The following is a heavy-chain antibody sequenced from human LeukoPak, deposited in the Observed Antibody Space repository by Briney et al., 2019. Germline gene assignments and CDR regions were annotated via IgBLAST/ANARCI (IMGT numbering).Heavy chain of an antibody. V-gene: IGHV4-4*07. D-gene: IGHD4-17*01. CDR2: IYSSGST. J-gene: IGHJ4*02. Sequence: PSETLSLTCTVSGGSINSYYWSWIRQPAGKGLEWIGRIYSSGSTGYNPSLKSRVTMSLDTSKNQFSLNLSSVTAADTAVYYCASTDYGDLHFDYWGQGTLVTVSS. CDR3: ASTDYGDLHFDY. CDR1: GGSINSYY.